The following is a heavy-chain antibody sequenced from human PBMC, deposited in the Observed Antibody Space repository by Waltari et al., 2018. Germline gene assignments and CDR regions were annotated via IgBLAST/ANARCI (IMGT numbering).Heavy chain of an antibody. CDR1: GGSISSHY. D-gene: IGHD1-26*01. V-gene: IGHV4-59*11. Sequence: QVQLQESGPGLVKPSETLSLTCTVSGGSISSHYWSWIRQPPGKGLEWIGYIYYSGSTHYNPSPKSRGTISVDTSKNQFSLKLSSVTAADTAVYYCARDRVVGATTAFDIWGQGTMVTVSS. CDR2: IYYSGST. CDR3: ARDRVVGATTAFDI. J-gene: IGHJ3*02.